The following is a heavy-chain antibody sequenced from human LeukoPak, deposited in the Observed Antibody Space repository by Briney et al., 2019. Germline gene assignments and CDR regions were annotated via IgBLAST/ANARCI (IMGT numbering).Heavy chain of an antibody. J-gene: IGHJ3*02. CDR2: ISGSGDST. Sequence: GGSLRLSCAASKFNFAMSWVRQTAGKRLEWVSAISGSGDSTFYADSVKGRFTISRDNAKNTLYLQMNSLRAEDTAVYYCASLRPDSWGQGTMVTVSS. CDR1: KFNFA. D-gene: IGHD3-16*01. V-gene: IGHV3-23*01. CDR3: ASLRPDS.